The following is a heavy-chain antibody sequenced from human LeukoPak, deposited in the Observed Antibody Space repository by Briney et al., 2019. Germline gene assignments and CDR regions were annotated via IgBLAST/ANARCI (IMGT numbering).Heavy chain of an antibody. CDR2: IFYSGSP. D-gene: IGHD3-22*01. Sequence: PSETLSLTCTVSGGSISSYYWSWIRQPPGQGLEWIANIFYSGSPNYNPSLKSRVTISFDTSKNQFSLKLSSVTAADTAVYYCASSFVGKGVHYCDSSGYCFDYWGQGTLVTVSS. V-gene: IGHV4-59*08. CDR1: GGSISSYY. CDR3: ASSFVGKGVHYCDSSGYCFDY. J-gene: IGHJ4*02.